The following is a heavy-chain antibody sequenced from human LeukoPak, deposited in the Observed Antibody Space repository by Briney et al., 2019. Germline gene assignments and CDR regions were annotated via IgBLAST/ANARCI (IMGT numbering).Heavy chain of an antibody. CDR1: GGSFSGYY. CDR2: INRSGST. D-gene: IGHD1-26*01. Sequence: SETLSLTCAVYGGSFSGYYWSWIRQPPGKGLEWIGEINRSGSTNYNPSLKSRVTISVDTSKNQFSLKLSSVTAADTAFYYCASQGHHGKIVGTTLSYFYMDVWGKGTTVTVSS. CDR3: ASQGHHGKIVGTTLSYFYMDV. J-gene: IGHJ6*03. V-gene: IGHV4-34*01.